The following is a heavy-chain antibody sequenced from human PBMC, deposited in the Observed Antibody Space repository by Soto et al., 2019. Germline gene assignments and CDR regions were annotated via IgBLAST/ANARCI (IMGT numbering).Heavy chain of an antibody. J-gene: IGHJ4*02. D-gene: IGHD3-3*01. CDR2: ISGSGGST. CDR1: GFTFSSYA. V-gene: IGHV3-23*01. Sequence: PGGSLRLSCAASGFTFSSYAMSWVRQAPGKGLEWVSAISGSGGSTYYADSVKGRFTISRDNSKNTLYLQMNSLRAEDTAVYYCAKDTTIFGVVIIPAPFDYWGQGTLVTVSS. CDR3: AKDTTIFGVVIIPAPFDY.